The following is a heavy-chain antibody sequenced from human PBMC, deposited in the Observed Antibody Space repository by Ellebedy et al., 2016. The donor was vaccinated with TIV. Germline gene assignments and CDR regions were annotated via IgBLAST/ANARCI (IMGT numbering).Heavy chain of an antibody. Sequence: GESLKIPCAASGFSVGSYDMHWVRQAPGKGLEWVSFISHSSGTTFYADSVRGRFTISRDNAKNSMSLQMNSLRVDDTAVYYCAGYGDFSYWGQGTLVTVSS. V-gene: IGHV3-48*01. CDR3: AGYGDFSY. CDR1: GFSVGSYD. J-gene: IGHJ4*02. CDR2: ISHSSGTT. D-gene: IGHD4-17*01.